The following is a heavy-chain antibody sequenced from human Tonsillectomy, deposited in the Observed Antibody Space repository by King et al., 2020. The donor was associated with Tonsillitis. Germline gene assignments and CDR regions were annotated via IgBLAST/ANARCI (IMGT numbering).Heavy chain of an antibody. J-gene: IGHJ6*02. CDR1: GCTFTGYY. CDR3: ARPTQGWNDNYGMDV. V-gene: IGHV1-2*02. Sequence: QLVQSGAEVKKPGASVKVSCKASGCTFTGYYIHWVRQAPGQGLEWMGWINPNSGDTNYAQNFQGRVTMTRDTSISTAYMELSRLRSNDTAVYYCARPTQGWNDNYGMDVGGQGTTVTVSS. D-gene: IGHD1-1*01. CDR2: INPNSGDT.